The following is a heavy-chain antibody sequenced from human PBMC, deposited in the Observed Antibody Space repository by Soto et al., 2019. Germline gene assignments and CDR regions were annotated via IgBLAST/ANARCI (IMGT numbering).Heavy chain of an antibody. V-gene: IGHV4-59*01. J-gene: IGHJ4*02. D-gene: IGHD2-15*01. CDR2: IYYTGAT. CDR3: ARGVGPGLSDYFDY. CDR1: GGSISSYY. Sequence: SETLSLTCTVSGGSISSYYWSWIRQPPGKGLEWIGYIYYTGATNYNPSLKSRVTISVDTSKNQFFLKLSSVTAADTAVYYCARGVGPGLSDYFDYWGQGTLVTVSS.